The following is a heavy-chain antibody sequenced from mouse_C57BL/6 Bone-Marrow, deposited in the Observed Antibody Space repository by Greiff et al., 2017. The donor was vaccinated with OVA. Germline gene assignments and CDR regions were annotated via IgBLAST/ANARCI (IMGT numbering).Heavy chain of an antibody. V-gene: IGHV1-50*01. CDR3: ARRPYSSGYWYFDV. Sequence: VQLQQPGAELVKPGASVKLSCKASGYTFTSYWMQWVKQRPGQGLEWIGEIDPSDSYTNYNQKFKGKATLTVDTSSSTAYMQLSSLTSEDSAVYYCARRPYSSGYWYFDVWGTGTTVTVSS. CDR1: GYTFTSYW. J-gene: IGHJ1*03. CDR2: IDPSDSYT. D-gene: IGHD3-2*02.